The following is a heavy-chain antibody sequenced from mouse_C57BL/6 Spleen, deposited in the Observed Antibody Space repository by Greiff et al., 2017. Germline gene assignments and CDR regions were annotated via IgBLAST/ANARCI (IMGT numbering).Heavy chain of an antibody. CDR1: GYTFTSYW. CDR2: IDPSDRYT. V-gene: IGHV1-69*01. J-gene: IGHJ4*01. CDR3: ARSREYYAMDY. Sequence: QVQLPQPGAELLMPGASVKLSCQASGYTFTSYWMHWVKPRPVQGLEWIGEIDPSDRYTTYNQKFKVKSTLTVDKSSSTAYMQLSSLTSEDSAVYYCARSREYYAMDYWAQGTSVTVSS.